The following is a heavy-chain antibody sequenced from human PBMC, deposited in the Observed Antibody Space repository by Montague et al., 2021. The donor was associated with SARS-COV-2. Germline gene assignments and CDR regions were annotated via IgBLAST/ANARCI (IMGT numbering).Heavy chain of an antibody. D-gene: IGHD6-13*01. V-gene: IGHV4-4*07. CDR2: VSASGST. CDR3: ARDVVAAPDTFDY. CDR1: GDSISYFY. Sequence: SETLSLTCTVSGDSISYFYWSWIRQPAGKGLEWIGRVSASGSTNYNPSLNSRVTMSVDTSKKQFSLRLSPVTAADTDVYYCARDVVAAPDTFDYWVQGTLVTVSS. J-gene: IGHJ4*02.